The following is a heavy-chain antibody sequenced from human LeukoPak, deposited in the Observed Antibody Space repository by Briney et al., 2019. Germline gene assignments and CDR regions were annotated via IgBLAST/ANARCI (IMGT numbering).Heavy chain of an antibody. J-gene: IGHJ4*02. CDR3: ARSEGRYQLLWGYCSGGSYYSYYFDY. V-gene: IGHV3-7*01. CDR1: GFTFSSYW. CDR2: IKQDGSEE. D-gene: IGHD2-15*01. Sequence: GGSLRLSCAASGFTFSSYWMSWVRQAPGKGLEWVANIKQDGSEEYYVDSVKGRFTISRDNAKNSLYLQMNSLRAEDTAVYYCARSEGRYQLLWGYCSGGSYYSYYFDYWGQGTLVTVSS.